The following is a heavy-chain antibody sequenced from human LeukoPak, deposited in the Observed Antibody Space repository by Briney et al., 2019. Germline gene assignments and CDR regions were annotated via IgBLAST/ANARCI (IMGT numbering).Heavy chain of an antibody. J-gene: IGHJ4*02. Sequence: GGSLRLSCAASGFTFSSYSMNWVRQAPGKGLVWVSRINSDGSSTSYADSVKGRFTISRDNAKNTLYLQMNSLRAEDTAVYYCARVDYYDSSGYNYWGQGTLVTVSS. D-gene: IGHD3-22*01. V-gene: IGHV3-74*01. CDR2: INSDGSST. CDR3: ARVDYYDSSGYNY. CDR1: GFTFSSYS.